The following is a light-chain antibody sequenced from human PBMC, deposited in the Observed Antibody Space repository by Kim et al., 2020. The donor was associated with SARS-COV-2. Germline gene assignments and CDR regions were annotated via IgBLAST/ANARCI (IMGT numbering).Light chain of an antibody. CDR1: QDISNY. V-gene: IGKV1-16*02. Sequence: DIQMTQSPSSLSASVGDRVTITCRASQDISNYLAWFQQKPGKVPKSLIYAASRLQSGVPSKFSGSGSGTDFTLTINSLQPEDYATYYCQQYNTYPLTFGGGTKVDIK. CDR2: AAS. J-gene: IGKJ4*01. CDR3: QQYNTYPLT.